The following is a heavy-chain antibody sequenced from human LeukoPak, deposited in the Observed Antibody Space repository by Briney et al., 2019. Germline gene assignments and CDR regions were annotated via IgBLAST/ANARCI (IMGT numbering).Heavy chain of an antibody. Sequence: AASAFTFFDAGMSWVRQAPGKGLEWVGHVNSKTHGETTDYGAPVKGRFTISRDDSKDTVYLQMNSLKIEDTGMYFCATGPRNAFDIWGQGTMVTVSS. CDR2: VNSKTHGETT. V-gene: IGHV3-15*01. CDR1: AFTFFDAG. CDR3: ATGPRNAFDI. J-gene: IGHJ3*02.